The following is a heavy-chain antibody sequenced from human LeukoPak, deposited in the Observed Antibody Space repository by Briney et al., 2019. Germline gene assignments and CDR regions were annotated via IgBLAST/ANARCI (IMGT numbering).Heavy chain of an antibody. V-gene: IGHV4-59*01. D-gene: IGHD3-10*01. CDR1: GGSISSYY. J-gene: IGHJ3*02. Sequence: KPSETLCLTCTVSGGSISSYYWSWIRQPPGKGLEWIGYIYYSGSTNYNPSLKSRVTISVDTSKSQFSLKLSSVTAADTAVYYCARPAMVRGVIQTAFDIWGQGTMVTVSS. CDR2: IYYSGST. CDR3: ARPAMVRGVIQTAFDI.